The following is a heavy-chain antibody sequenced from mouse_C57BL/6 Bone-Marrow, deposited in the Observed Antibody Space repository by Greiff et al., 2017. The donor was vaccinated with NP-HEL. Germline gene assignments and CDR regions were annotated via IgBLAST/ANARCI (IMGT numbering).Heavy chain of an antibody. Sequence: VQLQQPGAELVKPGASVKLSCKASGYTFTSYWMHWVKQRPGQGLEWIGMIHPNSGSTNYNEKFKSKATLTVDKSSSTAYMQLSSLTSEDSSVDDCARRGYGSSPWFAYWGQGTLVTVSA. CDR2: IHPNSGST. J-gene: IGHJ3*01. V-gene: IGHV1-64*01. CDR1: GYTFTSYW. CDR3: ARRGYGSSPWFAY. D-gene: IGHD1-1*01.